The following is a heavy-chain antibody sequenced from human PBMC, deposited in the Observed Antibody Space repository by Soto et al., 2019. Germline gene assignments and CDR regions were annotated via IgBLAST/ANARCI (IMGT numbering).Heavy chain of an antibody. CDR2: IGTVDDT. D-gene: IGHD2-15*01. CDR1: GFTFSSYD. CDR3: AREFNYNSGGHYYDGVDV. J-gene: IGHJ6*02. Sequence: GVSLRLSCAASGFTFSSYDVHWVRQVAGKGLEWVAAIGTVDDTYYLDSVKGRFTISRENAKNSLYLQMNSLRGGDTAVYYCAREFNYNSGGHYYDGVDVWGQGTTVTVSS. V-gene: IGHV3-13*01.